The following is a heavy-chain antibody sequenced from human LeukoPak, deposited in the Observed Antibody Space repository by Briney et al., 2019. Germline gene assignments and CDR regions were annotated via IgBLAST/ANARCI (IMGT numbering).Heavy chain of an antibody. Sequence: GGSLRLSCAASGFTFSSYSMNWVRQAPGKGLEWVSYISSSSNTIYNADSVKGRFTIFRDNAKNSLYLQMNSLRDDDTAVYYCARSDGFDPWGQGTLVTVSS. CDR2: ISSSSNTI. CDR3: ARSDGFDP. V-gene: IGHV3-48*02. J-gene: IGHJ5*02. CDR1: GFTFSSYS.